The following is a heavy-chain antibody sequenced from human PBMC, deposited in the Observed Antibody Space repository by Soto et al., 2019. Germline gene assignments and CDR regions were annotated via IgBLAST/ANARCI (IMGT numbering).Heavy chain of an antibody. D-gene: IGHD6-25*01. CDR2: IYYSGSA. CDR3: AGDDREPTKSPAADP. CDR1: GGSISTYY. J-gene: IGHJ5*02. Sequence: SETLSLTCTVSGGSISTYYWNWIRQPPGKGLESIGYIYYSGSANYSPSLKSRVTISVDTSKNEFSLKLSSVTAADTAIYYCAGDDREPTKSPAADPWGQGTLVTVSS. V-gene: IGHV4-59*01.